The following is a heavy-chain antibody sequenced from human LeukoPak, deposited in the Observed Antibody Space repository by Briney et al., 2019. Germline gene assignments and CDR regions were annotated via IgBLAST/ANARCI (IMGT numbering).Heavy chain of an antibody. D-gene: IGHD3-22*01. CDR2: IYYSGST. J-gene: IGHJ4*02. V-gene: IGHV4-59*12. CDR3: ARGRLGRARRYYDSSGHPVDY. CDR1: GDSISNYF. Sequence: SETLSLTCSVSGDSISNYFWSWIRQPPGKGLEWIGYIYYSGSTNYNPSLKSRVTISMDTSKNQFSLKLSSVTAADTAVYYCARGRLGRARRYYDSSGHPVDYWGQGTLVTVSS.